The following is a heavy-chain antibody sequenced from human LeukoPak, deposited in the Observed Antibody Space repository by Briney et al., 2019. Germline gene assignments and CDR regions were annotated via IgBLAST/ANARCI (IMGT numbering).Heavy chain of an antibody. D-gene: IGHD2-2*01. CDR3: AKEGCSSTSCYAGDAFDI. CDR1: GFTFSSYG. Sequence: GGSLRLSCAASGFTFSSYGMSWVRQAPGKGLEWVSAISGSGGSTYYADSVKGRFTISRDNSKNTLYLQMNSLRAEDTAVYYCAKEGCSSTSCYAGDAFDIWGQGTMVTVSS. V-gene: IGHV3-23*01. J-gene: IGHJ3*02. CDR2: ISGSGGST.